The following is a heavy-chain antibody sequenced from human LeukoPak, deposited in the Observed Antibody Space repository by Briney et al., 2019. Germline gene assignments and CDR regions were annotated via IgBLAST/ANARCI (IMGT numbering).Heavy chain of an antibody. CDR3: ARVDLIKWFSYFQR. V-gene: IGHV1-2*02. Sequence: ASVKVSCKASGYTFTGYYIHCVRQAPGQGLEWMGWINPNSGGTNYAQKFQGRVTMTRDTSISTAYMELSRLRSDDTAVYYCARVDLIKWFSYFQRWGQGTLVTVSS. CDR2: INPNSGGT. CDR1: GYTFTGYY. D-gene: IGHD3-22*01. J-gene: IGHJ1*01.